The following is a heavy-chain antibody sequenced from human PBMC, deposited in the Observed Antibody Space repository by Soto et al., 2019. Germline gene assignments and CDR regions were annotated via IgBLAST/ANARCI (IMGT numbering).Heavy chain of an antibody. CDR1: GYSFTSYD. D-gene: IGHD2-21*02. CDR2: VNPNSGDT. J-gene: IGHJ3*01. Sequence: QVQLVQSGAEVKKPGASVKVSCKASGYSFTSYDMNWVRQAPGQGLEWMGWVNPNSGDTDYAQKLQDRVTMTTDTSIRTAYMELSSLRSEDTAVYYCARVSFLAPVTGAEIFDFWGQGTRVTVSS. V-gene: IGHV1-8*01. CDR3: ARVSFLAPVTGAEIFDF.